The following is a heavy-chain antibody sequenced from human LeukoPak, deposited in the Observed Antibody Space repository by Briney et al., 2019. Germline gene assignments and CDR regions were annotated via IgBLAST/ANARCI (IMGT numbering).Heavy chain of an antibody. CDR3: ARELWCVNAPGSWFDP. D-gene: IGHD4/OR15-4a*01. CDR2: IFHSGSS. CDR1: GDSLSSGDYS. J-gene: IGHJ5*02. V-gene: IGHV4-30-2*01. Sequence: SETLSLTCAVSGDSLSSGDYSWSWIRQPSGRGLEWIGYIFHSGSSYYNPSLKSRVTISVDRSKNQFSLRLTSVTAADTAVYYCARELWCVNAPGSWFDPWGQGTLVTVSS.